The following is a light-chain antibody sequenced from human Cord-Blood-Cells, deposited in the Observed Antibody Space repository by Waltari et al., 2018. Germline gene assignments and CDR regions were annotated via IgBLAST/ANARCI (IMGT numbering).Light chain of an antibody. V-gene: IGLV2-23*01. CDR2: EGS. Sequence: QSALTQPASVSGSPGQSITISCTGTSSDVGSYTLVSWYQQHPGKGTKLMIYEGSKRPSGVSNRFSGSKSGNTASLTISGLQAEDEADYYCCSYAGSSTWVFGGGTKLTVL. CDR3: CSYAGSSTWV. CDR1: SSDVGSYTL. J-gene: IGLJ3*02.